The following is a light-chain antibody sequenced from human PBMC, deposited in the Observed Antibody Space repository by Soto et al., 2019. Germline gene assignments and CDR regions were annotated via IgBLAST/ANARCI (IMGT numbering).Light chain of an antibody. J-gene: IGKJ2*01. Sequence: DIVLTQSPGTLSLSPGQRATLSCRASQSVSSRYLAWYQQKPGQAPRLLIYGASSRATGIPDRFSGSGSGTDFTLTISRLEPEDFAVYYCQQYGSSPPYTFGQGTKLEIK. CDR2: GAS. CDR1: QSVSSRY. CDR3: QQYGSSPPYT. V-gene: IGKV3-20*01.